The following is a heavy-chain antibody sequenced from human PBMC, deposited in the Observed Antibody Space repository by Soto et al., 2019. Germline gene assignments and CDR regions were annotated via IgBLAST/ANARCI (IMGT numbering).Heavy chain of an antibody. CDR1: GGSISSYY. D-gene: IGHD3-10*01. CDR3: ASAGGGAFHFDY. CDR2: IYYSGST. J-gene: IGHJ4*02. Sequence: PSETLSLTCTVSGGSISSYYWSWIRQPPGKGLEWIGYIYYSGSTNYNPSLKSRDNISVDTSKNQFSLKLSSVTAADTAVYYCASAGGGAFHFDYWGQGTLVTVSS. V-gene: IGHV4-59*01.